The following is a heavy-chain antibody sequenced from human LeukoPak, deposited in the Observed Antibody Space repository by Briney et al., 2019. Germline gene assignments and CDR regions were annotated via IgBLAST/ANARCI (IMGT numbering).Heavy chain of an antibody. Sequence: ASVKVSCKASGGTFSSYAISWVRQAPGQGLERMGGIIPIFGTANYAQKFQGRVTITTDESTSTAYMELSSLRSEDTAVYYCARGKGEYYDSSGLPFDYWGQGTLVTVSS. D-gene: IGHD3-22*01. CDR3: ARGKGEYYDSSGLPFDY. J-gene: IGHJ4*02. CDR1: GGTFSSYA. V-gene: IGHV1-69*05. CDR2: IIPIFGTA.